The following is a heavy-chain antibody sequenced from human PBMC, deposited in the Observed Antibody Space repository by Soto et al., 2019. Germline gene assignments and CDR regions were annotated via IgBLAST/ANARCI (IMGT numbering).Heavy chain of an antibody. CDR1: GGTFGSYA. CDR3: AREAPYYTSATYPKSYDMDV. CDR2: IIPILNSP. J-gene: IGHJ6*02. Sequence: SVKVSCKASGGTFGSYAITWVRRAPGQGLEWLGGIIPILNSPAYAQKFQARVVITADEVTNTAYMELNSLRFDDTAVYYCAREAPYYTSATYPKSYDMDVWGQGTTVTVSS. V-gene: IGHV1-69*13. D-gene: IGHD2-21*01.